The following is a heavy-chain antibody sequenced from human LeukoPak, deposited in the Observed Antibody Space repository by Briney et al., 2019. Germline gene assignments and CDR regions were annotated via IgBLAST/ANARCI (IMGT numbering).Heavy chain of an antibody. D-gene: IGHD5-24*01. CDR1: GDSVSINSAA. CDR3: ARDGQGDGYSADEAFDI. Sequence: SQTLSLTCAISGDSVSINSAAWNWIRKSPSRGLEWLGRTYYRSKWYNDYAGSVKSRITINPDTSKNQFSLQVNSVTPEDTAVYYCARDGQGDGYSADEAFDIWGQGTMVTVSS. CDR2: TYYRSKWYN. V-gene: IGHV6-1*01. J-gene: IGHJ3*02.